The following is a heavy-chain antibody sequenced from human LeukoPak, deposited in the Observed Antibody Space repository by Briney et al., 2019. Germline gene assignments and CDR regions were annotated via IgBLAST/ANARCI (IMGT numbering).Heavy chain of an antibody. Sequence: GGSLRLSCAASGFTFSSYAMSWVRQAPGKGLEWVSAISGSGGSTYYADSVKGRFTISRDNSKNTLYLQMNTLRAEDTAEYYCAKETVVIPAAMDAFDIWGQGTMVTVSS. D-gene: IGHD2-2*01. J-gene: IGHJ3*02. CDR3: AKETVVIPAAMDAFDI. V-gene: IGHV3-23*01. CDR2: ISGSGGST. CDR1: GFTFSSYA.